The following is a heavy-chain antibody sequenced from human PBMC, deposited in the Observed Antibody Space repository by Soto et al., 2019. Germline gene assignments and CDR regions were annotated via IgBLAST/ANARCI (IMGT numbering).Heavy chain of an antibody. J-gene: IGHJ4*02. D-gene: IGHD2-15*01. CDR2: VYHSGST. CDR1: CASISTNHW. CDR3: AVPRGGDFDY. Sequence: SETLYLTCAVSCASISTNHWWSRVRHPAGKGLEWIGEVYHSGSTNCNPSLKSRVTISIDKSKNQFSLRLTSMTAADTAVYYCAVPRGGDFDYWSQGTMVTVSS. V-gene: IGHV4-4*02.